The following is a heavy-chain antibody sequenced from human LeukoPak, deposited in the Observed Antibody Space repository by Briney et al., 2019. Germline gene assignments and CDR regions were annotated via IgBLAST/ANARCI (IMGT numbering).Heavy chain of an antibody. J-gene: IGHJ4*02. CDR1: GYSISSGYY. CDR2: IYHSGST. V-gene: IGHV4-38-2*01. D-gene: IGHD2-2*02. Sequence: SETLSLTCAVSGYSISSGYYWGWIRQPPGKGLEWIGSIYHSGSTYYNPSLKSRVTISVDTSKNQFSLKLSSVTAADTAVYYCARATGYCSSTSCYNYFGYWGQGTLVTVSS. CDR3: ARATGYCSSTSCYNYFGY.